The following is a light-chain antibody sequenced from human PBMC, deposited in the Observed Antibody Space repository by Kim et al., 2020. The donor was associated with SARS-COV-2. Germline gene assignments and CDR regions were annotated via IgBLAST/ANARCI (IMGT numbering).Light chain of an antibody. CDR3: QAWERSTAI. Sequence: SYELTQPPSVSVSPGQTASISCSGDKLGNKYAYWYQQKPGQSPILVIYQDAKRPSGIPERFSGSNSGNTATLTITGTQAMDEADYYCQAWERSTAIFGGGTKVTVL. V-gene: IGLV3-1*01. J-gene: IGLJ2*01. CDR2: QDA. CDR1: KLGNKY.